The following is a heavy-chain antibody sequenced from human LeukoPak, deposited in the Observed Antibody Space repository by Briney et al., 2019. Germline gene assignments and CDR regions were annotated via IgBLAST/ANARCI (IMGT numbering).Heavy chain of an antibody. J-gene: IGHJ3*02. CDR3: ARDGDSSGNTSPQKDAFDI. CDR2: IYYSGST. CDR1: GGSISSYY. D-gene: IGHD3-22*01. Sequence: SETLSLTCTVSGGSISSYYWSWIRQPPGKGLEWIGYIYYSGSTNYNPSLKSRVTISVDTSKNQFSLKLSSVTAADTAVYYCARDGDSSGNTSPQKDAFDIWGQGTMVTVSS. V-gene: IGHV4-59*01.